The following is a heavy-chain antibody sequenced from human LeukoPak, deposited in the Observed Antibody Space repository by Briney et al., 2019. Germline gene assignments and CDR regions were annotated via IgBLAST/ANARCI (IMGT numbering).Heavy chain of an antibody. CDR1: GGSFSGYY. Sequence: PSETLSLTCAVYGGSFSGYYWSWIRQPPGKGLEWIGEINHSGSTNYNPSLKSRVTISVDTSKNQFSLKLSSVTAADTAVYYCAXXXXXXXXDSSGSYYFDYWGQGTLVTVSS. J-gene: IGHJ4*02. D-gene: IGHD3-22*01. V-gene: IGHV4-34*01. CDR2: INHSGST. CDR3: AXXXXXXXXDSSGSYYFDY.